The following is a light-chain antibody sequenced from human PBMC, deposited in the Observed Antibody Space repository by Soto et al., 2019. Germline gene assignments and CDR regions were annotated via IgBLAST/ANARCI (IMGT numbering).Light chain of an antibody. J-gene: IGKJ3*01. CDR3: QQSSTAPFT. Sequence: DIQMTQSPSSLSASVGDRVTITCRASQNINTYLNWYQQKPGKAPKLLIFAASSLQSGVPSRFSGSGSRTDFTLTISSLQPEDVATYYCQQSSTAPFTFGPGTKVDIK. CDR1: QNINTY. V-gene: IGKV1-39*01. CDR2: AAS.